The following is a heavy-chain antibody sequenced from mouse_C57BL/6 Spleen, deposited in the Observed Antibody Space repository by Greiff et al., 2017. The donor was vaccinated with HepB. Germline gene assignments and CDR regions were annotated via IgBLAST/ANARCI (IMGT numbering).Heavy chain of an antibody. J-gene: IGHJ2*01. V-gene: IGHV1-63*01. CDR3: AREDGDFDY. CDR2: IYPGGGYT. CDR1: GYTFTNYW. D-gene: IGHD1-1*01. Sequence: VLLVESGAELVRPGSSVTMSCKASGYTFTNYWIGWVKQRPGHGLAWIGDIYPGGGYTNYNEKFKGKATLTADKSSSTAYMQFSSLTSDDSSIYYCAREDGDFDYWGQGTTLTVSS.